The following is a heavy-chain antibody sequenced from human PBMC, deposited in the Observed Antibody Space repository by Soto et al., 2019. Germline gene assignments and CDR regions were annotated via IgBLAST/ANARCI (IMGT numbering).Heavy chain of an antibody. D-gene: IGHD3-10*01. CDR1: GGSISSYY. J-gene: IGHJ4*02. Sequence: SETLSLTCTVSGGSISSYYWSWIRQPPGKGLEWIGYIYYSGSTNYNPSPKSRVTISVDTSQNQFSLKLSSVTAADTAVYYCAREGLWSGELSPYYWGQGXLVTVPS. CDR2: IYYSGST. V-gene: IGHV4-59*01. CDR3: AREGLWSGELSPYY.